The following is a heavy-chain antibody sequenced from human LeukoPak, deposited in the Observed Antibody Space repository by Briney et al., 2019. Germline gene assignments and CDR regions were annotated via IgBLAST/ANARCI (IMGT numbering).Heavy chain of an antibody. D-gene: IGHD3-3*01. V-gene: IGHV3-21*04. Sequence: PGGSLRLSCAVSGFTFSSYNMNWVRQAPGKGLEWVSSISSSSSYIYYADSVKGRFTISRDNAKNSLYLQMNSLRAEDTAVYYCARDKEAGDFWSGYYDAFDIWGQGTMVTVSS. CDR1: GFTFSSYN. J-gene: IGHJ3*02. CDR2: ISSSSSYI. CDR3: ARDKEAGDFWSGYYDAFDI.